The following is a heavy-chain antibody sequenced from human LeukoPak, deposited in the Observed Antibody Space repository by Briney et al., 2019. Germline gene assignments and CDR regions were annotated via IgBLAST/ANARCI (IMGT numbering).Heavy chain of an antibody. Sequence: TGGSLRLSCVASGFTFSSYEMNWVRQAPGKGLEWLSYTSSSGTVKYYTDSVKGRFTISRDNAKNSLYLEMNSLRVEDTAVYYCASVKVGTTNRFDYWGQGTLVTVSS. V-gene: IGHV3-48*03. CDR1: GFTFSSYE. J-gene: IGHJ4*02. D-gene: IGHD1-26*01. CDR3: ASVKVGTTNRFDY. CDR2: TSSSGTVK.